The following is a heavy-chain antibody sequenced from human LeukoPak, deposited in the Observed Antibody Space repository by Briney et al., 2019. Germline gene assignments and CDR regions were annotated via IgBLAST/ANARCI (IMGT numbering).Heavy chain of an antibody. Sequence: QPGRSLRLSCAASGFTFSGYGMHWVRQTPGKGLEWVAVISYDGSNKYYADSAKGRFTISRDNSKNTMYLQMNSLRAEDTAMYYCAKDGSGLTYYFDQWGQGTLVTVSS. D-gene: IGHD5-12*01. J-gene: IGHJ4*02. V-gene: IGHV3-30*18. CDR2: ISYDGSNK. CDR1: GFTFSGYG. CDR3: AKDGSGLTYYFDQ.